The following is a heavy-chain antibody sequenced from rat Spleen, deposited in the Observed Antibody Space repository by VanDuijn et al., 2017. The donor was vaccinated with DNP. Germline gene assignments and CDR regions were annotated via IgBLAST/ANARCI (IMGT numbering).Heavy chain of an antibody. CDR3: TSGYGGYGDY. D-gene: IGHD1-11*01. Sequence: EVQLVETGGSLVQPGKSLKLTCATSGFTFSNAWMHWVRQSPEKQLEWVAQIKAKSNNYATYYAESVKGRFTISRDDSKSSVYLQMNSLKEEDTAIYYCTSGYGGYGDYWGQGVMVTVSS. CDR1: GFTFSNAW. J-gene: IGHJ2*01. V-gene: IGHV6-8*01. CDR2: IKAKSNNYAT.